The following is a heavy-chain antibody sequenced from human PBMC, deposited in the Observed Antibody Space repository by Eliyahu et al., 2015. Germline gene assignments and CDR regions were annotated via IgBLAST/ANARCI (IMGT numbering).Heavy chain of an antibody. CDR1: GXTFXSYA. J-gene: IGHJ6*02. Sequence: QVQLVESGGGVVQPGRSLRLSCAASGXTFXSYAXXWVRXAPGKGLEWVAVISYDGSNKXYADSVKGRFTISRDNSKNTLYLQMNSLRAEDTAVYYCARQSQQLVDYYYYYYGMDVWGQGTTVTVSS. CDR3: ARQSQQLVDYYYYYYGMDV. CDR2: ISYDGSNK. V-gene: IGHV3-30-3*01. D-gene: IGHD6-13*01.